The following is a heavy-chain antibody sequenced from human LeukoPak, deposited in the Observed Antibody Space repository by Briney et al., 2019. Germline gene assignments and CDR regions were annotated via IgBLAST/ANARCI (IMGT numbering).Heavy chain of an antibody. D-gene: IGHD3-10*01. CDR2: ISWDGGST. J-gene: IGHJ6*04. CDR3: AKDRYYYGSGSYYKPYYYYGMDV. V-gene: IGHV3-43D*04. Sequence: GGSLRLSCAASGSTFDDYAMHWVRQAPGKGLEWVSLISWDGGSTYYADSVKGRFTISRDNSKNSLYLQMNSLRAEDTALYYCAKDRYYYGSGSYYKPYYYYGMDVWGKGTTVTVSS. CDR1: GSTFDDYA.